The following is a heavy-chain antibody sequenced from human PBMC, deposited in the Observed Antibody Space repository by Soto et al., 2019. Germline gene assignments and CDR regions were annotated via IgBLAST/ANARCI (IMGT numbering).Heavy chain of an antibody. J-gene: IGHJ4*02. Sequence: PSETLSLTCTVSGGSISSSSYYWGWIRQPPGKGLEWIGSIYYSGSTYYNPSLKNRVTISVDKSKNQFSLKLSSVTAADTAVYFCARLEGLATISYYFDFWGPGALVTVSS. CDR2: IYYSGST. D-gene: IGHD3-9*01. CDR3: ARLEGLATISYYFDF. CDR1: GGSISSSSYY. V-gene: IGHV4-39*01.